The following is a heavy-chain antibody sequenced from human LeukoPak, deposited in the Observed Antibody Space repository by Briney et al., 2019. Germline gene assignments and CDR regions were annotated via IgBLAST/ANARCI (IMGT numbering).Heavy chain of an antibody. Sequence: SETLSLTCSVSGDSISSHFWSWIRQPPGKGLEWIGEINHSGSTNYNPSLKSRVTISVDTSKNQFSLKLSSVTAADTAVYYCARGRKYSSSSKNYYYYYMDVWGKGTTVTVSS. J-gene: IGHJ6*03. CDR3: ARGRKYSSSSKNYYYYYMDV. V-gene: IGHV4-34*01. CDR2: INHSGST. CDR1: GDSISSHF. D-gene: IGHD6-6*01.